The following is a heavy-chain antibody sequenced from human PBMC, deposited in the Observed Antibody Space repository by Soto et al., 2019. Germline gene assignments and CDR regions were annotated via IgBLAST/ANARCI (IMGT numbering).Heavy chain of an antibody. CDR2: IYYSGST. Sequence: QLQLQESGPGLVKPSETLSLTCTVSGGSISSSSYYWGWIRQPPGKGLEWIGSIYYSGSTYYNPSLKSRVTISVDTSKNQFSLKLSSVTAADTAVYYCARRPSMIFGVVLFDPWGQGTLVTVSS. D-gene: IGHD3-3*01. CDR1: GGSISSSSYY. CDR3: ARRPSMIFGVVLFDP. J-gene: IGHJ5*02. V-gene: IGHV4-39*01.